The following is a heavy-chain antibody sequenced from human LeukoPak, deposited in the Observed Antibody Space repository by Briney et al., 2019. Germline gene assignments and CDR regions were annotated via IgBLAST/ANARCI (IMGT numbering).Heavy chain of an antibody. V-gene: IGHV4-61*02. J-gene: IGHJ6*03. CDR3: ARDFVVKLGGDHYYYYMDV. D-gene: IGHD2-21*01. CDR1: GGSIGSGSYY. Sequence: PSQTLSLTCTVSGGSIGSGSYYWSWIRQPAGKGLEWIGRIYTSGSTNYNPSLKSRVTISVDTSKNQFSLKLSSVTAADTAVYYCARDFVVKLGGDHYYYYMDVWGKGTTVTASS. CDR2: IYTSGST.